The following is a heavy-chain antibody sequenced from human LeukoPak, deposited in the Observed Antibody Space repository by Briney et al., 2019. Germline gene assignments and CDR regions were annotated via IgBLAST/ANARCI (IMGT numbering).Heavy chain of an antibody. CDR1: GFTFGDYA. D-gene: IGHD3-22*01. V-gene: IGHV3-49*03. J-gene: IGHJ4*02. CDR3: TRDRDEYYYDSSEN. Sequence: GGSLRLSCTASGFTFGDYAMSWFRQAPGKGLEWVGFIRSKAYGGTTEYAASVKGRFTISRDDSKSIAYLQMNSLKTEDTAVYYCTRDRDEYYYDSSENWGQGTLVTVSS. CDR2: IRSKAYGGTT.